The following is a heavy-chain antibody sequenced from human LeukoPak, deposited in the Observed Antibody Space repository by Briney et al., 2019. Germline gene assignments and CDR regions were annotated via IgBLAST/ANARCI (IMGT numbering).Heavy chain of an antibody. CDR3: ARDRIYGLDW. CDR2: INGDGSST. CDR1: GFAFRTYW. Sequence: PGGSLRLSCAASGFAFRTYWMHWVRQVPGKGLVWVSHINGDGSSTTYADSVKGRFTISRDNAKSTLYLQMNSLRAEDTAVYYCARDRIYGLDWWGQGTQVTVSS. V-gene: IGHV3-74*01. J-gene: IGHJ4*02. D-gene: IGHD2/OR15-2a*01.